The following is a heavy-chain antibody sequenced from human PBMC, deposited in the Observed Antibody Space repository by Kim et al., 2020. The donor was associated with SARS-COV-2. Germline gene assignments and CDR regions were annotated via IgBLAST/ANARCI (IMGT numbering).Heavy chain of an antibody. Sequence: PSLKSRVTISVDTSKNQFSLKLSSGTAADTAVYYCARGRSVVVVAAGFDYWGQGTLVTVSS. D-gene: IGHD2-15*01. V-gene: IGHV4-34*01. CDR3: ARGRSVVVVAAGFDY. J-gene: IGHJ4*02.